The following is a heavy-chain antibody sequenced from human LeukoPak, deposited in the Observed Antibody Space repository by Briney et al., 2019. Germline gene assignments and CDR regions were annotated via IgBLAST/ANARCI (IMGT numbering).Heavy chain of an antibody. CDR2: INPSSGST. CDR3: ARDGNFDWLLENSGYYMDV. V-gene: IGHV1-46*01. Sequence: ASVKVSCKASGYTFTSYYLHWVRQAPGQGLEWMGIINPSSGSTTYAQKFQGRVTMTRDTSTSTVFMELSSLRSEDTAVYYCARDGNFDWLLENSGYYMDVWGKGTTVAVSS. CDR1: GYTFTSYY. J-gene: IGHJ6*03. D-gene: IGHD3-9*01.